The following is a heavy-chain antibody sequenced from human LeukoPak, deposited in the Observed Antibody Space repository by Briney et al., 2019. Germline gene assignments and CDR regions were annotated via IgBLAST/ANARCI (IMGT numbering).Heavy chain of an antibody. CDR2: ISSSTGTI. V-gene: IGHV3-48*02. CDR3: ARDHIAVAGTGEFDY. CDR1: GFTFSSYS. J-gene: IGHJ4*02. Sequence: PGGSLRLSCTASGFTFSSYSMNWVRQAPGKGLEWVSYISSSTGTIYYADSVKGRFTISRDNAKNSLYLQMSSLRDEDTAVYYCARDHIAVAGTGEFDYWGQGTLVTVSS. D-gene: IGHD6-19*01.